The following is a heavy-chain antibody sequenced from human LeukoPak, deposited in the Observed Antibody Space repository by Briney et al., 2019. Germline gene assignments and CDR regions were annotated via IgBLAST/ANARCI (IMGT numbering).Heavy chain of an antibody. V-gene: IGHV1-3*01. CDR2: INAGNGNT. CDR1: GYTFTSYA. D-gene: IGHD4-17*01. CDR3: ARDGDYDAFDI. J-gene: IGHJ3*02. Sequence: ASVKVSCKASGYTFTSYAMHWVRQAPGQRLEWMGWINAGNGNTKYSQKFRGRVTITRDTSASTAYMKLSSLRSEDTAVYYCARDGDYDAFDIWGQGTMVTVSS.